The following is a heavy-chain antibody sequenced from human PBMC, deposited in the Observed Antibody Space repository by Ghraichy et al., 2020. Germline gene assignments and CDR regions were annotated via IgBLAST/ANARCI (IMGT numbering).Heavy chain of an antibody. CDR1: GFIFSNYA. D-gene: IGHD3-22*01. V-gene: IGHV3-23*01. Sequence: GGSLRLSCAASGFIFSNYAVSWVRQAPGKGLEWVSAISGSGDRTYYADSVKGRFTISRDNSKNTHYLQMNSLRADDAAVYFCANWVEGTMIYFDYWGQGTLVTVSS. J-gene: IGHJ4*02. CDR3: ANWVEGTMIYFDY. CDR2: ISGSGDRT.